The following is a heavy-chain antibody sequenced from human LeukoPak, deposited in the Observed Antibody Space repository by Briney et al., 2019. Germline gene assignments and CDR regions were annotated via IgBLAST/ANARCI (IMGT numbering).Heavy chain of an antibody. V-gene: IGHV3-21*01. Sequence: GGSLRLSCEASGFTFTTYGMNWVRQAPGQGLEWISFISSSGNYIYYADSVKGRFTISRDNSKNSVYLQMNGLRVEDTAVYYCARDRSGSYFGYFDNWGQGTPVTVSS. D-gene: IGHD1-26*01. CDR2: ISSSGNYI. CDR1: GFTFTTYG. CDR3: ARDRSGSYFGYFDN. J-gene: IGHJ4*02.